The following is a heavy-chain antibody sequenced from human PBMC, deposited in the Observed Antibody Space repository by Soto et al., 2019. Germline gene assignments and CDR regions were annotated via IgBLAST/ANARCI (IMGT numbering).Heavy chain of an antibody. J-gene: IGHJ5*02. CDR1: GGTFSSYA. Sequence: GASVKVSCKASGGTFSSYAISWVRQAPGQGLEWMGGIIPIFGTANYAQKFQGRVTITADESTSTAYMELSSLRSEDTAVYYCASSPQVTIFGVVTTRWFDPWGQGTLVTVSS. CDR2: IIPIFGTA. CDR3: ASSPQVTIFGVVTTRWFDP. D-gene: IGHD3-3*01. V-gene: IGHV1-69*13.